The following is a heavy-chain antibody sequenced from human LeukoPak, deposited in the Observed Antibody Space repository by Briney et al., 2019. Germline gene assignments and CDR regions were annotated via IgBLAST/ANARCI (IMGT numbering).Heavy chain of an antibody. CDR3: TTGRNGYRSKYYFDY. CDR1: RFSFSNAW. D-gene: IGHD5-18*01. Sequence: GGSLRLSCAASRFSFSNAWMSWVRQAPGKGLEWVGRIKSKTDGDVIDYAAPVKGRFTISRDGSKNTLYLQMNSLKTEDTAVYYCTTGRNGYRSKYYFDYWGQGTLVTVSS. J-gene: IGHJ4*02. V-gene: IGHV3-15*01. CDR2: IKSKTDGDVI.